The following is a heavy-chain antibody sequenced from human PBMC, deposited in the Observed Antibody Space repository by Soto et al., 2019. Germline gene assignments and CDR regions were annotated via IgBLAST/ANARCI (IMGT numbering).Heavy chain of an antibody. V-gene: IGHV4-34*01. D-gene: IGHD3-10*01. Sequence: PSETLSLTCAVYGGSFSGYYWSWIRQPPGKGLEWIGEINHSGSTNYNPSLKSRVTISVDTSKNQFSLKLSSVTAADTAVYYCARGQGRGFQFYYYYGMDVWGQGTTVTVSS. J-gene: IGHJ6*02. CDR2: INHSGST. CDR1: GGSFSGYY. CDR3: ARGQGRGFQFYYYYGMDV.